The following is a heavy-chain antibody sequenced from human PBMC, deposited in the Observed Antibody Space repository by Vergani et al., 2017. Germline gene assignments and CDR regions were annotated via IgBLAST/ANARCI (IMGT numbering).Heavy chain of an antibody. V-gene: IGHV5-10-1*03. CDR2: IDPSDSYT. J-gene: IGHJ2*01. Sequence: EVQLVQSGAEVKKPGESLRISCKGSGYSFTSYWISWVRQMPGKGLEWMGRIDPSDSYTSYSPSFQGHVTISADKSISTAYLQWSSLKASDTAMYYCAREGGRYWSSTSCYTGSYWYFDLWGRGTLVTVSS. CDR1: GYSFTSYW. D-gene: IGHD2-2*02. CDR3: AREGGRYWSSTSCYTGSYWYFDL.